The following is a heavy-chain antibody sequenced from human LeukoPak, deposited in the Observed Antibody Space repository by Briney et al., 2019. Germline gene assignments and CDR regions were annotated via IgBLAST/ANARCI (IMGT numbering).Heavy chain of an antibody. D-gene: IGHD3-22*01. CDR1: GYTFTSYG. V-gene: IGHV1-18*01. Sequence: ASVKVSCKASGYTFTSYGISWVRQAPGQGLEWMGWISAYNGNTNYAQKLQGRVTMTTDTSTSTAYMELRSLRSDDTAVYYCARSTFTMIVVVITTPDAFDIWGQGTMVTVSS. J-gene: IGHJ3*02. CDR3: ARSTFTMIVVVITTPDAFDI. CDR2: ISAYNGNT.